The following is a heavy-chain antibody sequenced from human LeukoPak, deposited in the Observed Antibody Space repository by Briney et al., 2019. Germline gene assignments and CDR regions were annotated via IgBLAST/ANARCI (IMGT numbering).Heavy chain of an antibody. CDR1: GGTFSSYA. D-gene: IGHD3-10*01. Sequence: SVKVSCKASGGTFSSYAISWVRQAPGQGLEWMGGIIPIFGTANYAQKFQGRVTMTRDTSTSTVYMELSSLRSEDTAVYYCARAGVRVRSDYFDYWGQGTLVTVSS. CDR3: ARAGVRVRSDYFDY. CDR2: IIPIFGTA. J-gene: IGHJ4*02. V-gene: IGHV1-69*05.